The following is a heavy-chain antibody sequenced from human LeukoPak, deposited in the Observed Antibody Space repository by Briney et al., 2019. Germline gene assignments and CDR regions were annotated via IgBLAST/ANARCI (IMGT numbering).Heavy chain of an antibody. V-gene: IGHV4-30-4*01. CDR1: GGSFSGYY. Sequence: PSETLSLTCAVYGGSFSGYYWSWIRQPPGKGLEWIAYMYYSGSTYYNPSLKSRVTMSADTSKNQRSLKLSSVTAADTAVYYCARPYYYDSRIDPWGQGILVTVSS. J-gene: IGHJ5*02. CDR2: MYYSGST. D-gene: IGHD3-22*01. CDR3: ARPYYYDSRIDP.